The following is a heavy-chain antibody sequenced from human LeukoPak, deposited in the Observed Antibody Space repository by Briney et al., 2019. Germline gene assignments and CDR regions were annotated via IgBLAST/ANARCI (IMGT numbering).Heavy chain of an antibody. Sequence: PGGSLRLSCAASGFTFSSYSMNWVRQAPGKGLEWVSSISSSSSYIYYADSVKGRFTISRDNAKNSLYLQMNSLRAEDTAVYYCARDPPVLLSFQARDAFDIWGQGTMVTVSS. J-gene: IGHJ3*02. CDR2: ISSSSSYI. D-gene: IGHD3-10*02. CDR3: ARDPPVLLSFQARDAFDI. V-gene: IGHV3-21*01. CDR1: GFTFSSYS.